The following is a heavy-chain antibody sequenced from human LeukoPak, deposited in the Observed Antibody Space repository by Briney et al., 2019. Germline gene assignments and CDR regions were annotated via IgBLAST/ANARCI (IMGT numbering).Heavy chain of an antibody. CDR1: GFTFRTYG. D-gene: IGHD6-13*01. J-gene: IGHJ4*02. Sequence: GGSLRLSCAASGFTFRTYGMHWVRQAPGKGLEWVAYIRNDGTIKYYADSVKGRFTISRDNSKNTLYLQMNSLRAEDTAVYYCAKTGSSSWGYFDYWGQGTLVTVSS. CDR3: AKTGSSSWGYFDY. CDR2: IRNDGTIK. V-gene: IGHV3-30*02.